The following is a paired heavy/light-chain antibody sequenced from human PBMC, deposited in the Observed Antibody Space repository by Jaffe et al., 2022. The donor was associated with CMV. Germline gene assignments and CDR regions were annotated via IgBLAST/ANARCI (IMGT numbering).Heavy chain of an antibody. CDR3: TTDHWVAAAPNDY. V-gene: IGHV3-15*05. D-gene: IGHD2-15*01. Sequence: EVQLVESGGGLVKPGGSLRLSCAASGIIFRNAWMNWVRHVPGKGLEWVGRIKSKVDGGTTDYAAPVKGRFTISRDDSRDTLFLQMNSLKPEDTAVYYCTTDHWVAAAPNDYWGQGTLVTVSS. CDR1: GIIFRNAW. J-gene: IGHJ4*02. CDR2: IKSKVDGGTT.
Light chain of an antibody. CDR2: NAS. CDR3: QQYDNWPPGT. V-gene: IGKV3-15*01. CDR1: QSVSDK. J-gene: IGKJ1*01. Sequence: EIVMTQSPATLSLSPGERATLSCRASQSVSDKLAWYQQKRGQAPKLLIYNASTRATGIPARFSGSGSGTEFTLTISSLQSEDFAVYFCQQYDNWPPGTFGRGTKVEI.